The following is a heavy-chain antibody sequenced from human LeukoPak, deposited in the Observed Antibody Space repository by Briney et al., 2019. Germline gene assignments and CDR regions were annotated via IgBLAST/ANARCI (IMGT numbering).Heavy chain of an antibody. V-gene: IGHV4-39*07. D-gene: IGHD3-10*01. CDR3: ARVGGSGSYYKRDYYYMDV. CDR1: GASISSGCDY. Sequence: SETLSLTCSVSGASISSGCDYWGWIRQPPGKTLEWIGSIFSSGSTYYNSSLQSRVIIIIDTPTNHFSLKLSSVTAADTAVYYCARVGGSGSYYKRDYYYMDVWGKGTTVTISS. J-gene: IGHJ6*03. CDR2: IFSSGST.